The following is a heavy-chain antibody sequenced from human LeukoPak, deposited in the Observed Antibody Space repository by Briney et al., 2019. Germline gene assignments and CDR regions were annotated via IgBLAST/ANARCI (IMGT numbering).Heavy chain of an antibody. V-gene: IGHV3-23*01. Sequence: GGFLRLSCAASGFTFSSYAMSWVRQAPGKGLGWVSAISGSGGSTYYADSVKGRFTISRDNSKNTLHLQMNSLRAEDTAVYYCAKVGYDSSGCYWGEGTLVSVSS. D-gene: IGHD3-22*01. CDR3: AKVGYDSSGCY. J-gene: IGHJ4*02. CDR2: ISGSGGST. CDR1: GFTFSSYA.